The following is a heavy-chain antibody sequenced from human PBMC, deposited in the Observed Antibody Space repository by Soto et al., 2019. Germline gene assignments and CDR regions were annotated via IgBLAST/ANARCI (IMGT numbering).Heavy chain of an antibody. V-gene: IGHV1-2*02. CDR2: ANPNLGNT. D-gene: IGHD2-2*02. J-gene: IGHJ4*02. CDR1: GYTFTDTF. CDR3: ARAIPSTVLGFDY. Sequence: VQLVQSGAEVKRPGASVKVSCKASGYTFTDTFIHWLRQAPGQRPEWMGWANPNLGNTHYARKLQGRASLTRDTSISTAYMELVGLESDDSAFYFCARAIPSTVLGFDYWGQGTLVTVSS.